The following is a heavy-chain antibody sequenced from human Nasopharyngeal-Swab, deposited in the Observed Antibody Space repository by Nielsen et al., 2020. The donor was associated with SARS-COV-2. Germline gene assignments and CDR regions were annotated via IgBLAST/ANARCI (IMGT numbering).Heavy chain of an antibody. Sequence: GESLKISCAASGFTFSSYGMHWVRQAPGKGLEWVAVIWYDGSNEYYADSVKGRFTISRDNSKNTLYLQMNSLRAEDTAVYYCARENDYADEYYFDYWGQGTLVTVSS. CDR3: ARENDYADEYYFDY. D-gene: IGHD4-17*01. CDR2: IWYDGSNE. J-gene: IGHJ4*02. CDR1: GFTFSSYG. V-gene: IGHV3-33*01.